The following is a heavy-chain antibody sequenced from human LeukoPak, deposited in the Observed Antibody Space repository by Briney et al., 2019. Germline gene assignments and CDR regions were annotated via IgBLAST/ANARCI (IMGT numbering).Heavy chain of an antibody. CDR3: ARGGFIAAAGFPNWFDP. CDR2: INHSGST. Sequence: SETLSLTCAVYGGSFSGYYWSWIRQPPGKGLEWIGEINHSGSTNYHPSLESRVTISVDTSKNQFSLKLSSVTAADTAVYYCARGGFIAAAGFPNWFDPWGQGTLVTVSS. D-gene: IGHD6-13*01. J-gene: IGHJ5*02. CDR1: GGSFSGYY. V-gene: IGHV4-34*01.